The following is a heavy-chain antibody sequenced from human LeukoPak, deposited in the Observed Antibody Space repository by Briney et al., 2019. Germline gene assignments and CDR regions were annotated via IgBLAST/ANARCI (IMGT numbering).Heavy chain of an antibody. Sequence: PSETLSLTCTVSGGSISSTSYYWGWIRQPPGKGLEWIGSISYSGTTYYNPSLKSRVTISVDTSKNQFSLKLNSVTAADTAVYHCARDPDFWSGYYNFDYWGQGTLVTVSS. CDR1: GGSISSTSYY. J-gene: IGHJ4*02. V-gene: IGHV4-39*07. CDR3: ARDPDFWSGYYNFDY. D-gene: IGHD3-3*01. CDR2: ISYSGTT.